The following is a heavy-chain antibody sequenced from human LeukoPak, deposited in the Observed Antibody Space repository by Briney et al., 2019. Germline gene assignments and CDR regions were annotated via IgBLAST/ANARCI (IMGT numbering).Heavy chain of an antibody. J-gene: IGHJ1*01. D-gene: IGHD3-22*01. V-gene: IGHV3-7*01. CDR1: GFTFSSYW. CDR3: ARTRGPLLPES. CDR2: IKQDGSEK. Sequence: PGGSLRLSCAASGFTFSSYWMSWVRQAPGKGLEWVANIKQDGSEKYYVDSVKGRFTISRDNAKNSLFLQMNSVRAEDTAVYLCARTRGPLLPESWGQGTLVTVSS.